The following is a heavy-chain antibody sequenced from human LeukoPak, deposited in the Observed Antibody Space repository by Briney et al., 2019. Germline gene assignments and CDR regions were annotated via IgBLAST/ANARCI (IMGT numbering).Heavy chain of an antibody. CDR2: INPNSGGT. J-gene: IGHJ5*02. V-gene: IGHV1-2*02. CDR1: GYTFTGYY. Sequence: GASVKVSCRASGYTFTGYYMHWVRQAPGQGLEWMGWINPNSGGTNYAQKFQGRVTMTRDTSISTAYMELSRLRSDDTAVYYCAREIFPGIAAPGFDPWGQGTLVTVSS. D-gene: IGHD6-13*01. CDR3: AREIFPGIAAPGFDP.